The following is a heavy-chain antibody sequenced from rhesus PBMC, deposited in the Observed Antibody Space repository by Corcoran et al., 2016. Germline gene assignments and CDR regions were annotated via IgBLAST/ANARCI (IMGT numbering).Heavy chain of an antibody. Sequence: QVQLQESGPGVVKPSETLSLTCAVSGGSISDSYRWSWIRQPPGKGLEWIGYIYGTSTSTNHNPSLKSLVTISKDTSKNQFSLKLTSVTAADTAVYYCARALYYYSGTYYYYFDYWGQGVLVTVSS. CDR3: ARALYYYSGTYYYYFDY. V-gene: IGHV4S10*01. CDR2: IYGTSTST. J-gene: IGHJ4*01. D-gene: IGHD3-16*01. CDR1: GGSISDSYR.